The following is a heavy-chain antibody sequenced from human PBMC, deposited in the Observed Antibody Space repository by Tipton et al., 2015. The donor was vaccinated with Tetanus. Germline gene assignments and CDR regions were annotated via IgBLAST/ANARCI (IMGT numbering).Heavy chain of an antibody. CDR2: ISHSGSS. D-gene: IGHD5-24*01. CDR3: ARGGRDAYNNPLGAFDV. V-gene: IGHV4-39*07. Sequence: TLSLTCTVSGASVSRSSHYWTWIRQSPGKGLEWIGEISHSGSSSYSPSLKSRVTISVDTSKNQFSLRLRSVAAADTAVYYCARGGRDAYNNPLGAFDVWGRGTTVTVSS. J-gene: IGHJ3*01. CDR1: GASVSRSSHY.